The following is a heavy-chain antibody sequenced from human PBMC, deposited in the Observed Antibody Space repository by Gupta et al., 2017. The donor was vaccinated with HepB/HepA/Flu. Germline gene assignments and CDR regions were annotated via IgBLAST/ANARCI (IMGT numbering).Heavy chain of an antibody. D-gene: IGHD2/OR15-2a*01. V-gene: IGHV3-7*01. CDR3: ARGSGSTTRALDI. J-gene: IGHJ3*02. CDR2: IKQDGSEK. Sequence: EVQLVESGGGLVQPGGSLRLSCAASGFTFSSTWMHWVRQAPGKGLEWVANIKQDGSEKKYVDSVKGRVTISRDNAKDSLYLQMDSLRAEDTAVYYCARGSGSTTRALDIWGQGTMVTVSS. CDR1: GFTFSSTW.